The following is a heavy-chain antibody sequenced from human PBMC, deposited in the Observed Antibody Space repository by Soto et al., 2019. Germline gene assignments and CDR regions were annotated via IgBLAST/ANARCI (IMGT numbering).Heavy chain of an antibody. CDR3: ARGLRCTNGVCYWSGYYYYMDV. CDR1: GGSISSYY. Sequence: SETLSLTCTVSGGSISSYYWSWIRQPPGKGLEWIGYIYYSGSTNYNPSLKSRVTISVDTSKNQISLKLSSVTAADTAVYYCARGLRCTNGVCYWSGYYYYMDVWGKGTTVTVSS. J-gene: IGHJ6*03. CDR2: IYYSGST. D-gene: IGHD2-8*01. V-gene: IGHV4-59*01.